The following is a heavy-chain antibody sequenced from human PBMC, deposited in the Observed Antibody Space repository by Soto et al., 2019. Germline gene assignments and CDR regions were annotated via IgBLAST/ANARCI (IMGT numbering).Heavy chain of an antibody. V-gene: IGHV1-69*13. CDR1: GGTFSSYA. Sequence: GASVKVSCKASGGTFSSYAISWVRQAPGQGLEWMGGIIPIFGTANYAQKFQGRVTITADESTSTAYMELSSLRSEDTAVYYCAATRPTFLTIFGVVVGMDVWGQGTTVTVSS. CDR3: AATRPTFLTIFGVVVGMDV. J-gene: IGHJ6*02. D-gene: IGHD3-3*01. CDR2: IIPIFGTA.